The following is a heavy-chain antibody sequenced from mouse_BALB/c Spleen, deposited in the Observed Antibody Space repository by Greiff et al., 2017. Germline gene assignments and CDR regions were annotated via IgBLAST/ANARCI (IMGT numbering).Heavy chain of an antibody. J-gene: IGHJ1*01. Sequence: DVKLQESGPGLVKPSQSLSLTCSVTGYSISSGYYWNWIRQFPGNKLEWMGYISYDGSNNYNPSLKNRISITRDTSKNQFFLKLNSVTTEDTATYYCAKPHGSSDWYFDVWGAGTTVTVSS. V-gene: IGHV3-6*02. D-gene: IGHD1-1*01. CDR1: GYSISSGYY. CDR2: ISYDGSN. CDR3: AKPHGSSDWYFDV.